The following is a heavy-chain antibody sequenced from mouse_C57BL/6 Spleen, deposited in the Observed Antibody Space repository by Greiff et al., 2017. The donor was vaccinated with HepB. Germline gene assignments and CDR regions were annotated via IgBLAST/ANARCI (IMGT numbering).Heavy chain of an antibody. D-gene: IGHD1-1*01. V-gene: IGHV1-18*01. Sequence: EVQLQQSGPELVKPGASVKIPCKASGYTFTDYNMDWVKQSHGKSLEWIGDINPNNGGTIYNQKFKGKATLTVDKSSSTAYMELRSLTSEDTAVYYCARRWYYGRGFAYWGQGTLVTVSA. CDR1: GYTFTDYN. CDR2: INPNNGGT. J-gene: IGHJ3*01. CDR3: ARRWYYGRGFAY.